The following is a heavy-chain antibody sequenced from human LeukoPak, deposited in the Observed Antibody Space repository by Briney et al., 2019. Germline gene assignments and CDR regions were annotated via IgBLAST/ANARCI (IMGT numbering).Heavy chain of an antibody. J-gene: IGHJ6*02. CDR3: ARDPGRGMDV. Sequence: GGSLRLSCAASGFTFSRYWMSWVRQAPGKGLEWVANIKQDGSEKYYVDSVKGRFTISRDNAKNSLYLQMNSLRAEDTAVYYCARDPGRGMDVWGQGTTVTVSS. CDR1: GFTFSRYW. V-gene: IGHV3-7*04. CDR2: IKQDGSEK.